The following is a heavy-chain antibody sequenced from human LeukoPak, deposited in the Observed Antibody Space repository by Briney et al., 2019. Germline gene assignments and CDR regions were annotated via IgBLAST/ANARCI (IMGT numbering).Heavy chain of an antibody. J-gene: IGHJ4*02. CDR1: GFTFSSYA. Sequence: GGSLRLSCAASGFTFSSYAMSWVRQAPGKGLEWVSSISSSSSYIYYADSVKGRFTISRDNAKNSLYLQMNSLRAEDTAVYYCAREFIAARAVQFDYWGQGTLVTVSS. CDR3: AREFIAARAVQFDY. D-gene: IGHD6-6*01. CDR2: ISSSSSYI. V-gene: IGHV3-21*01.